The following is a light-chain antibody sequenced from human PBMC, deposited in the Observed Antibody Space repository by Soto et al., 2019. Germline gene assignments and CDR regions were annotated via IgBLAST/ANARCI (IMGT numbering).Light chain of an antibody. CDR1: QDISNY. Sequence: DIQMTQSPSSLSASVGDRVTITCQASQDISNYLNWYQQKPGKAPKLLIYDASNLETGVPSRFSGSGSGTDFTFTISRMKREDISIYYCQQYDNPFFGGGTKVDIK. CDR2: DAS. V-gene: IGKV1-33*01. CDR3: QQYDNPF. J-gene: IGKJ4*01.